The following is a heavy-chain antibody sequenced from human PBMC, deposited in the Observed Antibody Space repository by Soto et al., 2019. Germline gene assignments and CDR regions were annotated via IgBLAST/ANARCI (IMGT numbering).Heavy chain of an antibody. CDR2: INVDNGNT. J-gene: IGHJ4*02. CDR1: GYRFTSYS. D-gene: IGHD6-19*01. CDR3: ARVGSGWIGN. Sequence: GASVKVSCKASGYRFTSYSMYWVRQAPGQRLEWMGWINVDNGNTKYSEKLQGRVAISRDRSATTIYMELRSLRSEDTAIYYCARVGSGWIGNWGQGTLVTVSS. V-gene: IGHV1-3*01.